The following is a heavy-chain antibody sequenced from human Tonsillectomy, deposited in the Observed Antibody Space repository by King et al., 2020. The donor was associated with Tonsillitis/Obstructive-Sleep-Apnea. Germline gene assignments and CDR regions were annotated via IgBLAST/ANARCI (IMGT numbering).Heavy chain of an antibody. CDR2: IKDGSEK. Sequence: VQLVESGGGLVQPGGSLRLSCAASGFTFRRYWMSWVRQAPGKGLEWGANIKDGSEKYYVDSVKGRFTISRDNSKNSLYLQMDSLRAEDSAVYYCARDHVHDYWGQGTLVTVSS. CDR1: GFTFRRYW. V-gene: IGHV3-7*04. J-gene: IGHJ4*02. CDR3: ARDHVHDY.